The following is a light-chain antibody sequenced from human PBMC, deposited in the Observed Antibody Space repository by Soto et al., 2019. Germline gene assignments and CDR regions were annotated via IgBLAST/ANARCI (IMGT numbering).Light chain of an antibody. J-gene: IGKJ4*01. CDR2: EES. CDR1: QAVPNN. CDR3: QQVKTYPRT. V-gene: IGKV1-9*01. Sequence: DIHLTQSPSFLSASVGDRVTITCRPSQAVPNNMAWYQQKPGKPPKLLIYEESTLHSGVPSRFSGRKSGTQITLTIDSLQPEDFATYDCQQVKTYPRTFGGGTKVEIK.